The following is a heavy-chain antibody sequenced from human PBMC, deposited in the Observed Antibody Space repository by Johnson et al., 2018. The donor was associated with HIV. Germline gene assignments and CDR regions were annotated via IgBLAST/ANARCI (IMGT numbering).Heavy chain of an antibody. D-gene: IGHD6-19*01. J-gene: IGHJ3*02. CDR3: AKDLEEGQQWLIGAFDI. CDR1: GFTFSSYG. CDR2: ISYDGSNK. Sequence: QVQLVESGGGVVQPGRSLRLSCAASGFTFSSYGMHWVRRAPGKGLEWVAVISYDGSNKYYADSVKGRFTISRDNSKNTLYLEMNTLRAEDTAVYYCAKDLEEGQQWLIGAFDIWGQGTMVTVSS. V-gene: IGHV3-30*18.